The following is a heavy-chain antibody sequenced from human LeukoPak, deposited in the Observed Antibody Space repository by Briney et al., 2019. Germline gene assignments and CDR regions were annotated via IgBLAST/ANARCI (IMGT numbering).Heavy chain of an antibody. Sequence: GGSLRLSCAASGFTFSSYAMSWIRQAPGKGLEWVSVIYSGGSTYYADSVKGRFTISRDNSKNTLYLQMNSLRAEDTAVYYCARGPGTAPYSGSYLDYWGQGTLVTVSS. J-gene: IGHJ4*02. CDR2: IYSGGST. V-gene: IGHV3-53*01. CDR3: ARGPGTAPYSGSYLDY. D-gene: IGHD1-26*01. CDR1: GFTFSSYA.